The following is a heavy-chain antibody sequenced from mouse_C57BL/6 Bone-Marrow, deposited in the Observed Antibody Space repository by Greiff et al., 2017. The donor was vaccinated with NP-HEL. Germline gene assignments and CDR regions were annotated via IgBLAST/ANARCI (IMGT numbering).Heavy chain of an antibody. CDR3: ARGGPYDYDVRPDY. V-gene: IGHV1-26*01. CDR1: GYTFTDYY. Sequence: EVQLQQSGPELVKPGASVKISCKASGYTFTDYYMNWVKQSHGKSLEWIGDINPNNGGTSYNQKFKGKATLTVDKSSSTAYMELRSLTSEDSAVYYCARGGPYDYDVRPDYWGQGTTLTVSS. D-gene: IGHD2-4*01. CDR2: INPNNGGT. J-gene: IGHJ2*01.